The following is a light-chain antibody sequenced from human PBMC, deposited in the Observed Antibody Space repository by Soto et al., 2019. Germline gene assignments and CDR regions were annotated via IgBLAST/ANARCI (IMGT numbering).Light chain of an antibody. CDR2: LNSDGSH. CDR3: QTWGWGSVV. V-gene: IGLV4-69*01. Sequence: QTVVTQSPSASASLGASVKFTCTLSSGHSSNAVAWHQQQPEKGPRYLMKLNSDGSHSKGDGIPDRFSGSSSGAERYLTISSLQSEDEADYYCQTWGWGSVVFGGGTKVTVL. J-gene: IGLJ2*01. CDR1: SGHSSNA.